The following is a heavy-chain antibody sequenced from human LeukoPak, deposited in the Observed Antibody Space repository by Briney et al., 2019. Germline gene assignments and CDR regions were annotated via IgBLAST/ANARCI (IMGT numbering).Heavy chain of an antibody. CDR2: IYYSGST. J-gene: IGHJ4*02. CDR3: ARHYTYYYDSSGSHFDY. Sequence: SETLSLTCTVSGGSISSSGYYWGWIRQPPGKGLEWIGSIYYSGSTYYNPTLKSRVTISVDTSKNQFSLKLSSVTAADTAVYYCARHYTYYYDSSGSHFDYWGQGTLVTVSS. D-gene: IGHD3-22*01. CDR1: GGSISSSGYY. V-gene: IGHV4-39*01.